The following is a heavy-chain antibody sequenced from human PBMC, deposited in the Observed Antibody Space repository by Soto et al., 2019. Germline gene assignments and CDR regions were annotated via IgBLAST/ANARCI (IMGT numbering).Heavy chain of an antibody. J-gene: IGHJ4*02. CDR3: ARDAAEYYFDY. Sequence: TSETLSLTCTVSGGSISSGGQYWSWIRQHPGKGLEWIGYIYDSGSTYYNPSLRSRVTISVDTSKKQFSLKLRSVTAADTAVYYCARDAAEYYFDYWGQGTLVTVS. V-gene: IGHV4-31*03. CDR1: GGSISSGGQY. D-gene: IGHD6-25*01. CDR2: IYDSGST.